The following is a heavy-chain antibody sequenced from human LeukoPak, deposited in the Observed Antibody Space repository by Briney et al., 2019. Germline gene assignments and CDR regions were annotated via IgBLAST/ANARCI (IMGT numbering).Heavy chain of an antibody. J-gene: IGHJ3*02. CDR3: ARSPKTRGYSYGLDAFDM. CDR1: GFSFSIYN. D-gene: IGHD5-18*01. V-gene: IGHV3-21*01. CDR2: ISTSSGYI. Sequence: KAGGSLRLSCAASGFSFSIYNMNWVRQSPGKALEWVSSISTSSGYIHYADSLEGRFTVSRDNTKKSLYLQMNSLRADDTAVYYCARSPKTRGYSYGLDAFDMWGQGPLVTVSS.